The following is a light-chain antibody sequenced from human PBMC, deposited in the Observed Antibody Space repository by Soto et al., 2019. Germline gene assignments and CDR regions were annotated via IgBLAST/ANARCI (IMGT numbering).Light chain of an antibody. CDR3: QQFDSYPYT. CDR2: KAS. J-gene: IGKJ2*01. Sequence: DIQMTQSPSTLSASVGDRVTITCRASQSINSWLAWYQQKPGKAPKLLIYKASRLQSGIPSRFSGTESGTDFTLTISSLQPDDFATYYCQQFDSYPYTFGQGTNLEI. CDR1: QSINSW. V-gene: IGKV1-5*03.